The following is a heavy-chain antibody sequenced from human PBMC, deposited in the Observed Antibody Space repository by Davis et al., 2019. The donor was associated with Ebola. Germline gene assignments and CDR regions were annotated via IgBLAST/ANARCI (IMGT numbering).Heavy chain of an antibody. CDR2: ISSSSSYI. CDR1: GFTFSSYS. Sequence: GESLKISCAASGFTFSSYSMNWVRQAPGKGLEWVSSISSSSSYIYYADSVKGRFTISRDNAENSVYLQMNSLRAEDTAVYYCARGGAAGLWGQGTLVTVSS. V-gene: IGHV3-21*04. CDR3: ARGGAAGL. J-gene: IGHJ4*02. D-gene: IGHD6-13*01.